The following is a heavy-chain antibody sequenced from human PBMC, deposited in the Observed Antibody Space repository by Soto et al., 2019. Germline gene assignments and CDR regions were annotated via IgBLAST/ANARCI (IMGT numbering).Heavy chain of an antibody. V-gene: IGHV1-69*01. J-gene: IGHJ5*02. CDR2: IIPIFGTA. D-gene: IGHD3-22*01. CDR1: GGTFSSYA. Sequence: QVQLVQSGAEVKKPGSSVKVSCKASGGTFSSYAISWVRQAPGQGLEWMGGIIPIFGTANYAQKFQGRVTITADESTSTAYMELSSLRSEDTAVYYCARRHYYDSSCPGGTALSPWGQGTLVTVSS. CDR3: ARRHYYDSSCPGGTALSP.